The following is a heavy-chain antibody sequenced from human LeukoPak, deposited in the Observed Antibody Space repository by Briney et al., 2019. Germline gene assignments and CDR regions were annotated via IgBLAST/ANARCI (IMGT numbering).Heavy chain of an antibody. CDR3: ARGGPSGYVD. Sequence: SETLSLTCTVSGDSVSIYYWSWIRQPPGKGLEWIGYIYYRGNTNYNPSLKSRVTMAVDTSKNQFSLKVSSVTAADTAAYYCARGGPSGYVDWGQGTLVTVSS. CDR1: GDSVSIYY. V-gene: IGHV4-59*02. J-gene: IGHJ4*02. D-gene: IGHD5-12*01. CDR2: IYYRGNT.